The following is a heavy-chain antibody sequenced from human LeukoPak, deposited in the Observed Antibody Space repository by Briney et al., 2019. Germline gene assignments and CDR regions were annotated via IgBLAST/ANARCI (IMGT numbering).Heavy chain of an antibody. V-gene: IGHV3-30-3*01. J-gene: IGHJ4*02. Sequence: GGSLRLSCAASGFTFSSYAMHWVRQAPGKGLEWVAVISYDGSNKYYADSVKGRFTISRDNSKNTLYLQMNSLRVEDTAVYYCARASGSYWAGIGYWGQGTLVTVSS. CDR3: ARASGSYWAGIGY. CDR1: GFTFSSYA. CDR2: ISYDGSNK. D-gene: IGHD1-26*01.